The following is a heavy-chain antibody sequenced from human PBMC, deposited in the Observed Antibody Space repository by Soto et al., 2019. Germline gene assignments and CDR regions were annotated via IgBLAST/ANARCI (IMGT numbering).Heavy chain of an antibody. J-gene: IGHJ4*02. V-gene: IGHV1-69*06. Sequence: QVQLVQSGAEVKKPGSSVKVSCKASGGTFSSYAISWVRQAPGQWLEWMGGIIPIFGTANYAQKFQGRVTITADKSTSTAYMELSSLSSEDTAVYYCTGSRVSARAVDYWGQGTLVTVSS. CDR1: GGTFSSYA. CDR2: IIPIFGTA. D-gene: IGHD3-3*01. CDR3: TGSRVSARAVDY.